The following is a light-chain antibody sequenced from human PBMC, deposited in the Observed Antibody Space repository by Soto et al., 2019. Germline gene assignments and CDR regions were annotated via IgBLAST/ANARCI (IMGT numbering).Light chain of an antibody. CDR2: GAS. J-gene: IGKJ5*01. V-gene: IGKV3D-15*01. CDR3: QQYNNWPPST. Sequence: EIVLTQSPATLSLSPGERATLSCRASPSVTNYLAWYQQKPGQAPRLLIYGASTRATSIPARFSGSGSGTDFTLTISSLQSEDFAVYYCQQYNNWPPSTFGQGTRLEIK. CDR1: PSVTNY.